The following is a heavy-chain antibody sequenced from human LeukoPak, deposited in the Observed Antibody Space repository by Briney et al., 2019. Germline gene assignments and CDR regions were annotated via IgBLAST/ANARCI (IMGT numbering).Heavy chain of an antibody. V-gene: IGHV3-30*04. CDR1: GFTFIAHA. CDR3: ARDENDFWSGYYRTYYMDV. J-gene: IGHJ6*03. CDR2: ISYDGSDK. D-gene: IGHD3-3*01. Sequence: GGSLRLSCAASGFTFIAHAMYWVRQAPGKGLEWVAGISYDGSDKYYADSVKGRFTISRDNSKNALYLQMNSLRPEDTAVYYCARDENDFWSGYYRTYYMDVWGKGTTVTVSS.